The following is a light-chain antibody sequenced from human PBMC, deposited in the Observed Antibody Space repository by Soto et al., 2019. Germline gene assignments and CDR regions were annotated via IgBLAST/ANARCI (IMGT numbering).Light chain of an antibody. V-gene: IGKV3D-20*02. CDR3: QQRQYWPPIT. J-gene: IGKJ5*01. CDR1: QSISSSY. CDR2: DAS. Sequence: EIVLTQSPGTLSLSPGKRATLSCRASQSISSSYLAWYQQKPGQAPRLLIYDASNRAAGIPARFSGSGSGTDFTLTISSLEPEDFAIYYCQQRQYWPPITFGQGTRLENK.